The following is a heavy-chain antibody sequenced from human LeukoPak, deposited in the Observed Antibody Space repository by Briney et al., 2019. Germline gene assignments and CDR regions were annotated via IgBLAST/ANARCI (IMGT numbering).Heavy chain of an antibody. CDR1: GFSFNNYA. CDR2: ISGSGGNT. J-gene: IGHJ4*02. V-gene: IGHV3-23*01. Sequence: GGSLRLSCAASGFSFNNYAMSWVRQAPGKGLEWVSSISGSGGNTYYADSVKGRFTISRDNSKNTLYLQMNSLRAADTAVYYCAKDRRITMAGTVDYFDYWGQGTLVTVSS. D-gene: IGHD6-19*01. CDR3: AKDRRITMAGTVDYFDY.